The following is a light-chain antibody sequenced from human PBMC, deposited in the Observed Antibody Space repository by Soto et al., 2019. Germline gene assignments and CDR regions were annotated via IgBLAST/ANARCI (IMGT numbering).Light chain of an antibody. CDR3: QHYYNLPPGLT. CDR2: DAS. J-gene: IGKJ5*01. V-gene: IGKV1-33*01. CDR1: QDIKNY. Sequence: DIQMTQSPSSLSASVGDRVTITCQASQDIKNYLNWYQQKPGKAPNLLIYDASNLETGVPSRFSGSGSGTDFTFTISNLQPEDFATYYCQHYYNLPPGLTFGQGTRVDIK.